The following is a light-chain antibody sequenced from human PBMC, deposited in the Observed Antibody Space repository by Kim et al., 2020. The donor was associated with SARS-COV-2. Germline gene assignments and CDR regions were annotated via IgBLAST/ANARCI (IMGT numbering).Light chain of an antibody. CDR1: SGHSSYT. CDR3: QTWGTAIDVV. J-gene: IGLJ2*01. CDR2: LNSDGSH. V-gene: IGLV4-69*01. Sequence: QLVLTQSPSASASLGASVKLTCILSSGHSSYTMAWHQQQPEKGPRYLMKLNSDGSHKRGAGIPDRFSGSSSGAERYLTISSLQSEDEADYYCQTWGTAIDVVFGGGTQLTVL.